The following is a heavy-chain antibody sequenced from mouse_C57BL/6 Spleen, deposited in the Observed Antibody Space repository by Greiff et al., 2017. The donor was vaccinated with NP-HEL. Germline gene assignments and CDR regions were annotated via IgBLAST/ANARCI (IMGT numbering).Heavy chain of an antibody. V-gene: IGHV1-66*01. J-gene: IGHJ2*01. D-gene: IGHD1-1*01. Sequence: QVQLKESGPELVKPGASVKISCKASGYSFTSYYIHWVKQRPGQGLEWIGWIYPGSGNTKYNEKFKGKATLTADTSSSTAYMQLSSLTAEDSSVYYCARRFIITTVVATDYWGQGTTLTVSS. CDR1: GYSFTSYY. CDR2: IYPGSGNT. CDR3: ARRFIITTVVATDY.